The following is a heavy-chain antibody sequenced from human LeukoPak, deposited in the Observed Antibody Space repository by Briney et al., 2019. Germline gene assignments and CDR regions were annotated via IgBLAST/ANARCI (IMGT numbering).Heavy chain of an antibody. J-gene: IGHJ3*02. V-gene: IGHV3-23*01. Sequence: GGSLRLSCAASGFAFSFYAMSWLRQPPGKGLEWVSAISASSGSTYYADSVRGRFTISRDNSKNTLYLQMDSLRADDTAVYYCAKAGTFFGPGAFDIWGQGTVVTVSS. D-gene: IGHD1-26*01. CDR1: GFAFSFYA. CDR2: ISASSGST. CDR3: AKAGTFFGPGAFDI.